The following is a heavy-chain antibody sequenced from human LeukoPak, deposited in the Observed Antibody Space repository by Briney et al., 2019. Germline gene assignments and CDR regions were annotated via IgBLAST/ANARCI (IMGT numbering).Heavy chain of an antibody. V-gene: IGHV3-21*01. CDR1: GFTFSSYS. CDR2: ISSSSSYM. Sequence: PGGSLRLSCAASGFTFSSYSMNWVRQAPGKGLEWVSSISSSSSYMYYADSVKGRFTISRDNAKNSLYLQMNSLRAEDTAVYYCARDFYYYGSVGWFDPWGQGTLVTVSS. J-gene: IGHJ5*02. CDR3: ARDFYYYGSVGWFDP. D-gene: IGHD3-10*01.